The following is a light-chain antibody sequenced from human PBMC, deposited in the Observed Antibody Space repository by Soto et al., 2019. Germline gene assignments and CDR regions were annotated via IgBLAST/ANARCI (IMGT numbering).Light chain of an antibody. CDR3: AAWDDSLNGHV. V-gene: IGLV1-44*01. Sequence: QAVVTQPPSASGTPGQRVTISCSGSSSNIGSNTVNWFQQLPGTAPKPLIQTNDQRPSGVPDRFSGSKSGTSASLAISGLQSEDEADYYCAAWDDSLNGHVFGTGTKLTVL. CDR2: TND. CDR1: SSNIGSNT. J-gene: IGLJ1*01.